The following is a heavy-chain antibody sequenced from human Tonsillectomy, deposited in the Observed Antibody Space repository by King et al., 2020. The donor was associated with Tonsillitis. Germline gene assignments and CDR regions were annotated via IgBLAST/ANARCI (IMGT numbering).Heavy chain of an antibody. Sequence: QVQLVESGGGVVQPGRSLRLSCAASGFTFSSYGMHWVRQAPGKGLEWVAVISYDGNNKYYAASVKGRLPISRDNSKSTLSLQMNSLRAEDTAVYYCVRPLRFLEWLSPFDYWGRGTLVTVSS. D-gene: IGHD3-3*01. J-gene: IGHJ4*02. CDR2: ISYDGNNK. CDR1: GFTFSSYG. V-gene: IGHV3-30*03. CDR3: VRPLRFLEWLSPFDY.